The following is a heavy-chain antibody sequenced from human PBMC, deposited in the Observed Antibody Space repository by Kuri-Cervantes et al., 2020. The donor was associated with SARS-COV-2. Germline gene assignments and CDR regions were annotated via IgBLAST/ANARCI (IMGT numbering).Heavy chain of an antibody. V-gene: IGHV1-69*13. CDR2: IIPIFGTA. D-gene: IGHD1-26*01. CDR3: ARQTWGYSGSYQINAFDI. Sequence: SVKVSCKASGGTFSSYAISWVRQAPGQGLEWMGGIIPIFGTANYAQKFQGRVTITADESTSTAYMELSSLRSEGTAVYYCARQTWGYSGSYQINAFDIWGQGTMVTVSS. CDR1: GGTFSSYA. J-gene: IGHJ3*02.